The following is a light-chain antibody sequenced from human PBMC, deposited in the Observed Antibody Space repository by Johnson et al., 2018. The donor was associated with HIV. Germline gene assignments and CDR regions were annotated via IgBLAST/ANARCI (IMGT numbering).Light chain of an antibody. Sequence: QAVLTQPPSVSAAPGQKVTISCSGSSSNVGNNYVSWFQQLPGTAPKLLIYDNNERPPGIPDRFSGSKSGTSATLGITGLQSGDEADYYCGTWDSSLTVYVFGTGTKVTVL. V-gene: IGLV1-51*01. CDR2: DNN. J-gene: IGLJ1*01. CDR3: GTWDSSLTVYV. CDR1: SSNVGNNY.